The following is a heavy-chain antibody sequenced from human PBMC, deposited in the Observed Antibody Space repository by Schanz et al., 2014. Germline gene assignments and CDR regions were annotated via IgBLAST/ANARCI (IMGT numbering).Heavy chain of an antibody. CDR2: ISGSGGST. CDR3: AKDLLYGAPMPLNHLDY. Sequence: EEQLLQSGGGLVQPGGSLRLSCAASGFTFSTYAMSWVRQAPGKGLEWVSAISGSGGSTYYADSVKGRFTISRDNSKNTLYLQMNSLRAEDTAVYYCAKDLLYGAPMPLNHLDYWGQGTLVTVSS. J-gene: IGHJ4*02. D-gene: IGHD2-2*01. CDR1: GFTFSTYA. V-gene: IGHV3-23*01.